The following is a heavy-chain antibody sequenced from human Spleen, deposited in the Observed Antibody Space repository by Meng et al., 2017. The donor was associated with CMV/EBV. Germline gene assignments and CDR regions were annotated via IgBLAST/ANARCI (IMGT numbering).Heavy chain of an antibody. V-gene: IGHV4-30-4*08. CDR3: ARERMVRGGLDP. D-gene: IGHD3-10*01. CDR2: IYYSGST. J-gene: IGHJ5*02. CDR1: GGSISSGDYY. Sequence: SETLSLTCTVSGGSISSGDYYWSWIRQPPGKGLEWIGYIYYSGSTYYNPSLKSRVTISVDTSKNQFSLKLSSVTAADTAVYYCARERMVRGGLDPWGQGTLVTVSS.